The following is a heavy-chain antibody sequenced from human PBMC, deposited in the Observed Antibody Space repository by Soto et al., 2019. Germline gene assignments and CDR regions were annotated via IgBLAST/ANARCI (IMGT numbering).Heavy chain of an antibody. CDR1: GFTFSHYP. D-gene: IGHD3-3*01. CDR3: ARARYDFWTGYYPTSNYYYGMDG. V-gene: IGHV3-30-3*01. Sequence: GGSPRLSCAASGFTFSHYPMHRVRPAPGKGLEGVAVISYDGSNKYYADSVKGRFTISRDHSKNTLYLQMNSLRAEDTAVYYCARARYDFWTGYYPTSNYYYGMDGWGQGTTVTVSS. CDR2: ISYDGSNK. J-gene: IGHJ6*02.